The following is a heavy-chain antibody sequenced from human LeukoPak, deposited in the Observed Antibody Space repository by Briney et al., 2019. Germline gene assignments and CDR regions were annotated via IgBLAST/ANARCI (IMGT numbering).Heavy chain of an antibody. V-gene: IGHV3-7*01. J-gene: IGHJ4*02. Sequence: GGSLRLSCATSGFTFSSNWMSWVRHVPGRGLDWVANIKPDGSAQYYAASVKGRFTVSRDNAKNSVYLQMNSLRAEDTAVYYCAREGPEFDYWGQGTLVTVSS. CDR2: IKPDGSAQ. CDR3: AREGPEFDY. CDR1: GFTFSSNW.